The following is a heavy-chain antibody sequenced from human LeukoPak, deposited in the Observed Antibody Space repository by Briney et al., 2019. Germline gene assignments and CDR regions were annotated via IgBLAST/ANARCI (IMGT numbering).Heavy chain of an antibody. J-gene: IGHJ5*02. D-gene: IGHD1-26*01. V-gene: IGHV1-2*02. Sequence: GASVKVSCKASGYTFTSYGISWVRQAPGRGLEWMGWINPNSGGTNYAQKFQGRVIMTRDTSIGTAYMELSRLRFDDTAVYYCARPLLTWASNLLVFDPWGQGTLVTVSS. CDR1: GYTFTSYG. CDR3: ARPLLTWASNLLVFDP. CDR2: INPNSGGT.